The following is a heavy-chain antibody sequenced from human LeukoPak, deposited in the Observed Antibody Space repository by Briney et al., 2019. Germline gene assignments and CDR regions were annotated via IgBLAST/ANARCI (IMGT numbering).Heavy chain of an antibody. V-gene: IGHV4-61*02. CDR1: GGSISSSSYY. CDR2: IYTSGST. CDR3: ARGPVDYYMDV. J-gene: IGHJ6*03. D-gene: IGHD2-15*01. Sequence: SETLSLTCTVSGGSISSSSYYWSWIRQPAGKGLEWIGRIYTSGSTNYNPSLKSRVTISVDTSKNQFSLKLSSVTAADTAVYYCARGPVDYYMDVWGKGTTVTVSS.